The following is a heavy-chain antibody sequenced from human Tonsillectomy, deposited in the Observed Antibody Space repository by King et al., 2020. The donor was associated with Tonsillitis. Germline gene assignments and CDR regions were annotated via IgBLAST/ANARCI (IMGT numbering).Heavy chain of an antibody. V-gene: IGHV3-13*04. Sequence: VQLVESGGGLVQPGGSLRLSCAASGFTFSSYDMHWVRQATGKGLEWVSAIGTAGDTYYPGSVKGRFTISRENAKNSLYLQMNSLRAGDTGVCYCARGDTAMDAFDYWGQGTLVTVSS. CDR2: IGTAGDT. D-gene: IGHD5-18*01. CDR1: GFTFSSYD. J-gene: IGHJ4*02. CDR3: ARGDTAMDAFDY.